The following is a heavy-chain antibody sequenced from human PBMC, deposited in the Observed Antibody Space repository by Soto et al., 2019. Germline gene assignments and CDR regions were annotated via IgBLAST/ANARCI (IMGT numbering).Heavy chain of an antibody. Sequence: QVQLQESGPGLVKPSQTLSLTCTVSGGSISSGGYYWSWILQHPGKGLEWIGYSYYSGSTYSNPSLNSPVTISVDTSTPRFSLQLSSVTAAATAVYYRARSVTPWAPATLVTVSS. CDR2: SYYSGST. CDR1: GGSISSGGYY. V-gene: IGHV4-31*01. CDR3: ARSVTP. J-gene: IGHJ5*02. D-gene: IGHD3-10*01.